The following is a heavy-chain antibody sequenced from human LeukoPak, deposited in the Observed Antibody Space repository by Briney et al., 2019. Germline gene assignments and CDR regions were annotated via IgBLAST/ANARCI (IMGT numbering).Heavy chain of an antibody. J-gene: IGHJ1*01. V-gene: IGHV1-69*04. Sequence: RASVKVSCKASGGTFSSYAISWVRQAPGQGLEWMGRTIPILGIANYAQKFQGRVTITADKSTSTAYMELSSLRPEDTAVYYCARAEYYDSSGYPDPDFQHWGQGTLVTVSS. CDR1: GGTFSSYA. CDR3: ARAEYYDSSGYPDPDFQH. D-gene: IGHD3-22*01. CDR2: TIPILGIA.